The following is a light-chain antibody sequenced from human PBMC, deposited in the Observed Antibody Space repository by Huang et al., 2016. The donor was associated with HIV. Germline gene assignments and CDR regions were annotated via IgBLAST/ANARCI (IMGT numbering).Light chain of an antibody. CDR1: QPSSTN. Sequence: EIVKTQSPATLPPSPGERATISCRASQPSSTNLAWYQQKPGQAPRLLIYGASTRATGIPARFSGGGSGTEFTLTISSLQSEDFAVYYCQQYYNWPWTFGPGTKVEI. V-gene: IGKV3-15*01. CDR3: QQYYNWPWT. CDR2: GAS. J-gene: IGKJ1*01.